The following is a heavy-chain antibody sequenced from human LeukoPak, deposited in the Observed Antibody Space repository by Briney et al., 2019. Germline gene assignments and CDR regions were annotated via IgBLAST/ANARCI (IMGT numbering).Heavy chain of an antibody. CDR1: GFTFSDYS. CDR2: ISNGGGTI. D-gene: IGHD2/OR15-2a*01. V-gene: IGHV3-11*01. Sequence: GGSLRLSCAASGFTFSDYSMSWIRQAPGKGLECISYISNGGGTIYYADSVKGRFTISRDNAKRSLYLQMNSLRADDTAVYYCARGSAVNIDIWGQGTMVTVPS. J-gene: IGHJ3*02. CDR3: ARGSAVNIDI.